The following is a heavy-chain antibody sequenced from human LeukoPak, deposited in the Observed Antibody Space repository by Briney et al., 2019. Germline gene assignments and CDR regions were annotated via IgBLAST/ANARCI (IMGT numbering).Heavy chain of an antibody. J-gene: IGHJ6*03. V-gene: IGHV4-4*09. CDR3: ARQLTVYYYYYMDV. CDR2: IYTSGST. Sequence: SETLSLTCTVSGGSISGYYWSWIRQPPGKGLEWIGYIYTSGSTNYNPSLKSRVTISVDTSKNQFSLKLSSVTAADTAVYYCARQLTVYYYYYMDVWGKGTTVTVSS. CDR1: GGSISGYY. D-gene: IGHD4-17*01.